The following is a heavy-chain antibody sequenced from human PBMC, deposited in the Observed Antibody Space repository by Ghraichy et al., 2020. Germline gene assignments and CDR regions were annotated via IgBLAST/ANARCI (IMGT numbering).Heavy chain of an antibody. CDR1: GFTFTYDW. CDR2: IATKTNGATA. J-gene: IGHJ4*02. CDR3: TTGTATEDY. Sequence: GGSLRLSCAASGFTFTYDWMNWVRQTPGMGLEWLGRIATKTNGATADRAVLVKGRFPISRDDSNNMVYLHLNSLETEDTGVYYCTTGTATEDYWGQGTLVTVSS. D-gene: IGHD1-7*01. V-gene: IGHV3-15*04.